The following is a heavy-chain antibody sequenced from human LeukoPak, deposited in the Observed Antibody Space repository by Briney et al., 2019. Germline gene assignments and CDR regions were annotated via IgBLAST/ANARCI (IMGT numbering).Heavy chain of an antibody. CDR1: GGSISSYY. J-gene: IGHJ6*02. CDR2: IYTSGST. D-gene: IGHD3-22*01. CDR3: ARDLGSYYDSSGYYYYGMDV. Sequence: SEALSLTCTVSGGSISSYYWSWIRQPAGKGLEWIGRIYTSGSTNYNPSLKSRVTMSVDTSKNQFSLKLSSVTAADTAVYYRARDLGSYYDSSGYYYYGMDVWGQGTTVTVSS. V-gene: IGHV4-4*07.